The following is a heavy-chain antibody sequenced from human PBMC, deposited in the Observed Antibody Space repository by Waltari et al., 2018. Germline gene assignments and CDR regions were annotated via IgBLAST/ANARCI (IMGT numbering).Heavy chain of an antibody. CDR1: GFTFSSYG. CDR3: AKEGGLLRWFGELEDYYYMDV. Sequence: QVQLVESGGGVVQPGGSLRLSCAASGFTFSSYGMHWVRQAPGKGLEWVAFIRDDGSNKYYADSVKGRFTISRDNSKNTLYLQMNSLRAEDTAVYYCAKEGGLLRWFGELEDYYYMDVWGKGTTVTVSS. CDR2: IRDDGSNK. D-gene: IGHD3-10*01. V-gene: IGHV3-30*02. J-gene: IGHJ6*03.